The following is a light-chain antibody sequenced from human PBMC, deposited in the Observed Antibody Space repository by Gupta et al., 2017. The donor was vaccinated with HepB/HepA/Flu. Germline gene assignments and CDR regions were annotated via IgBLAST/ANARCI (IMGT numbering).Light chain of an antibody. CDR1: RSNIGSHN. J-gene: IGLJ3*02. CDR3: AAWDDSLSGWV. V-gene: IGLV1-47*01. Sequence: QSVLTQPPSASGTPGQRVTISCSGSRSNIGSHNAYWYQHLPGTAPKLLIYRSNQRPSGVPDRFSGSKSGTSASLAISGLRSEDEADYYCAAWDDSLSGWVFGGGTKLTVL. CDR2: RSN.